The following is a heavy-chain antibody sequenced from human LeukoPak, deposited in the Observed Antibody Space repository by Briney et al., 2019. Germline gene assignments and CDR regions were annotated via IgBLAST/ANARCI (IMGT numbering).Heavy chain of an antibody. CDR1: GFTFSSYA. V-gene: IGHV3-23*01. D-gene: IGHD1-14*01. CDR3: ARDITSHYFDY. CDR2: ISGSGGST. Sequence: TGGSLRLSCAASGFTFSSYAMSWVRQAPGKGLEWVSTISGSGGSTYFADSVKGRFTISRDNSRNTLYLQMNSLRVDDTAIYYCARDITSHYFDYCGQGALVTVSS. J-gene: IGHJ4*02.